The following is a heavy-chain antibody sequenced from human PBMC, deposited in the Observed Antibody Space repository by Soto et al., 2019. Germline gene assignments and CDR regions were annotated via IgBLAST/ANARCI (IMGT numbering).Heavy chain of an antibody. V-gene: IGHV4-31*03. J-gene: IGHJ4*01. Sequence: TLSLTCTVSGGSISSGGYYWSWIRQHPGKGLEWIGCIYYSGSTYYNPSLKSRVTISVDTSKNQFSLKLSSVTAADTAVYYCARVRTTVTTSRIDYWGQGTLVTVSS. CDR3: ARVRTTVTTSRIDY. CDR1: GGSISSGGYY. D-gene: IGHD4-17*01. CDR2: IYYSGST.